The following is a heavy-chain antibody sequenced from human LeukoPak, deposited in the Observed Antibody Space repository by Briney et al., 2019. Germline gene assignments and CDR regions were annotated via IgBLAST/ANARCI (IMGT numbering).Heavy chain of an antibody. V-gene: IGHV3-33*01. Sequence: PGGSLRLSCAASGFTFSSYGMHWVRQAPGKGLEWVAVIWYGGSNKYYADPVKGRFTISRDNSKNTLYLQMNSLRAEDTAVYYCARVYDSSGYGVDYWGQGTLVTVSS. D-gene: IGHD3-22*01. CDR3: ARVYDSSGYGVDY. CDR1: GFTFSSYG. CDR2: IWYGGSNK. J-gene: IGHJ4*02.